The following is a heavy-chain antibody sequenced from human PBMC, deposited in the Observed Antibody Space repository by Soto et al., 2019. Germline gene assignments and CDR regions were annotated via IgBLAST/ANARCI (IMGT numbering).Heavy chain of an antibody. Sequence: GGSLRLSCAASGFTFSSYSMNWVRQAPGKGLEWVSSISSSSSYIYYADSVKGRFTISRDNAKNSLYLQMNSLRAEDTAVYYCARDEPRDFWSGLGPHEEYYYYGMDVWGQGTTVTVSS. D-gene: IGHD3-3*01. V-gene: IGHV3-21*01. CDR3: ARDEPRDFWSGLGPHEEYYYYGMDV. CDR1: GFTFSSYS. CDR2: ISSSSSYI. J-gene: IGHJ6*02.